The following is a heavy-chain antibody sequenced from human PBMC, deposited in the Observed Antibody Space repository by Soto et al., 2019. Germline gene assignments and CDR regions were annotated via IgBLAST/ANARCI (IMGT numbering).Heavy chain of an antibody. CDR3: ARDLREQLVPYYYYGMDV. CDR2: IWYDGSNK. V-gene: IGHV3-33*01. D-gene: IGHD6-13*01. CDR1: GFTFSSYG. Sequence: QPGGSLRLSCTASGFTFSSYGMHWVRQAPGKGLEWVAVIWYDGSNKYYADSVKGRFTISRDNSKNTLYLQMNSLRAEDTAVYYCARDLREQLVPYYYYGMDVWGQGTTVTVSS. J-gene: IGHJ6*02.